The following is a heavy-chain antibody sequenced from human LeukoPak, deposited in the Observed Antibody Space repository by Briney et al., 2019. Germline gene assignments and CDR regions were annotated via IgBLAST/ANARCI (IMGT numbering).Heavy chain of an antibody. CDR3: ARSGFGEFSAPDY. J-gene: IGHJ4*02. V-gene: IGHV4-4*02. CDR1: GGSISSRNW. CDR2: IYYSGST. Sequence: PSETLSLTCAVSGGSISSRNWWSWVRQPPGKGLEWIGSIYYSGSTYYNPSLKSRVTISVDTSKNQFSLKLSSVTAADTAMYYCARSGFGEFSAPDYWGQGTRVTVSS. D-gene: IGHD3-10*01.